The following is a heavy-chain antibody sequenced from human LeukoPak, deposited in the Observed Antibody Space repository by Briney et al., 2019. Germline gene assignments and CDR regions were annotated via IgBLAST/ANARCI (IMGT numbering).Heavy chain of an antibody. Sequence: GESLKISCKGSGYSFPSYWIGWVRQMPGKGLEWMGIIYPSDSDTRYSPSFQGQVTISADKSINTAYLQWSSLKVSDTAMYYCAGPIGGHGMDVWGQGTTVTVSS. CDR2: IYPSDSDT. CDR3: AGPIGGHGMDV. J-gene: IGHJ6*02. CDR1: GYSFPSYW. V-gene: IGHV5-51*01. D-gene: IGHD3-10*01.